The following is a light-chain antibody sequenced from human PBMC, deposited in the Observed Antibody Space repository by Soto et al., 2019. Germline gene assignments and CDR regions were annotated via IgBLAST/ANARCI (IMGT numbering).Light chain of an antibody. V-gene: IGKV1-9*01. CDR2: AAS. CDR1: QGISSY. J-gene: IGKJ3*01. CDR3: QPLNRYPFT. Sequence: DIQLTQSPSFLSASVGDRVTITCRASQGISSYLAWYQQKPGKAPKLLIYAASTLQSGVPSRFSGSRSGTEFLLTISSLKHEAFASYYCQPLNRYPFTFGPGTKVDLK.